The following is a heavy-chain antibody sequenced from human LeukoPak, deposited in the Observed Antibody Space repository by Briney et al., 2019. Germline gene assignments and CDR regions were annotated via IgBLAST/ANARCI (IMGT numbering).Heavy chain of an antibody. CDR3: ATDLGMILVPDAFDM. J-gene: IGHJ3*02. Sequence: ASVKVSCKASGYTFTGYYVHWVRQAPGQGLEWMGWINPNTGGTNYAQKFQGRVTVTRDTSISTAYMELSRLRSDDTAVYYCATDLGMILVPDAFDMWGQGTMVTVSS. V-gene: IGHV1-2*02. D-gene: IGHD3-22*01. CDR2: INPNTGGT. CDR1: GYTFTGYY.